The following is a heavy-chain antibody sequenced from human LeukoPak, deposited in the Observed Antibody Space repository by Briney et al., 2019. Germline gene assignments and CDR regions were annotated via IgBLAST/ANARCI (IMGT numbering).Heavy chain of an antibody. J-gene: IGHJ5*02. CDR3: AKERRRGLYYDFWSGYSPLGWFDP. Sequence: GGSLRLSCAASGFTFSSYAMSRVRQAPGKGMEWVSAISGSGGSTYYADSVKGRFTISRDNSKNTLYLQMNSLRAEDTAVYYCAKERRRGLYYDFWSGYSPLGWFDPWGQGTLVTVSS. CDR2: ISGSGGST. D-gene: IGHD3-3*01. CDR1: GFTFSSYA. V-gene: IGHV3-23*01.